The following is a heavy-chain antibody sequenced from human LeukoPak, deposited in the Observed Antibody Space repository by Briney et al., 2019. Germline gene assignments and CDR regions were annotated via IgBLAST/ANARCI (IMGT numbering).Heavy chain of an antibody. V-gene: IGHV3-23*01. CDR3: AGDWVTDTAAIDY. CDR1: GFTFSSYA. D-gene: IGHD2-2*01. Sequence: GGSLRLSCAASGFTFSSYAMSWVRQAPGKGLEWGAAIRGRGDKTYHADSVKGRFTISRDNSKNTLFLQMNSLRAEDTAVYYCAGDWVTDTAAIDYWGQGTLVSVSS. CDR2: IRGRGDKT. J-gene: IGHJ4*02.